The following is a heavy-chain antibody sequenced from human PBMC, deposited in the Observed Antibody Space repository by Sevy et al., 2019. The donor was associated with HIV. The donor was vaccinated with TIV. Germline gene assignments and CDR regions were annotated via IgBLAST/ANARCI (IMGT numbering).Heavy chain of an antibody. CDR2: IIPIFATV. Sequence: ASVKVSCKASGGTFRQFPISWVRQAPGQGLEWMGGIIPIFATVNYAEKFQGRVTITADESRGKGYMELTRLRSEDTAIYFCARGDKALDRAKLQPIYHYDLEVWGQGTTVTVSS. D-gene: IGHD5-18*01. V-gene: IGHV1-69*13. CDR3: ARGDKALDRAKLQPIYHYDLEV. J-gene: IGHJ6*02. CDR1: GGTFRQFP.